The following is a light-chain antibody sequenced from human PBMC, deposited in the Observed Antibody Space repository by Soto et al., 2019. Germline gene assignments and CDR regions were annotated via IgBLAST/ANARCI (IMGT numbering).Light chain of an antibody. CDR2: EVS. Sequence: QSVLTQPASVPGSPGQSITISCTGTSSDVGGYNYVSWYQQQSGKAPKLMIHEVSNRPSGVSNRFSGSKSGNTASLTISGLQAEDEADYYCSSYTRSRAYVFGIGTKVTVL. CDR3: SSYTRSRAYV. CDR1: SSDVGGYNY. V-gene: IGLV2-14*01. J-gene: IGLJ1*01.